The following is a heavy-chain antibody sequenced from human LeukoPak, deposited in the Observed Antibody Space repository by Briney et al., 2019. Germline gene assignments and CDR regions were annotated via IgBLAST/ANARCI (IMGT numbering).Heavy chain of an antibody. CDR2: INHSGST. CDR3: ARAPLWRYYSDY. Sequence: SETLSLTCAVYGGSFSGYYWSWIRQPPGKGLEWIGEINHSGSTNYNPSLKSRVTISVDTSKNQFSLKLSSVTAADTAVYYCARAPLWRYYSDYWGQGTLVAVSS. D-gene: IGHD4/OR15-4a*01. J-gene: IGHJ4*02. CDR1: GGSFSGYY. V-gene: IGHV4-34*01.